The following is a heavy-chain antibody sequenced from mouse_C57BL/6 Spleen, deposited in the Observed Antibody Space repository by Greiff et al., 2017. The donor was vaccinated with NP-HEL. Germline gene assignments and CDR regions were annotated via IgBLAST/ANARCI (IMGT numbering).Heavy chain of an antibody. V-gene: IGHV1-4*01. Sequence: VQLQQSGAELARPGASVKMSCKASGYTFTSYTMHWVKQRPGQGLEWIGYINPSSGYTKYNQKFKDKATLTADKSSSTAYMQLSSLTSEDSAVYYCARGRGGYYFDYWGQGTSVTVSS. CDR3: ARGRGGYYFDY. CDR1: GYTFTSYT. D-gene: IGHD2-3*01. J-gene: IGHJ4*01. CDR2: INPSSGYT.